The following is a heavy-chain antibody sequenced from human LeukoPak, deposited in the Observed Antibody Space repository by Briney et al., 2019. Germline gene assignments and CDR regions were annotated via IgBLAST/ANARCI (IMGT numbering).Heavy chain of an antibody. V-gene: IGHV3-7*03. CDR3: AKVLVGTTCFEY. CDR1: RFTFSSYW. J-gene: IGHJ4*02. Sequence: PGGSLRLSCAASRFTFSSYWMSWVRQAPGKGLEWVANIKQDGSEKYYVDSVKGRFTISRDNSKNTLYLQMNSLRAEDTAVYYCAKVLVGTTCFEYWGQGTLVTVSS. CDR2: IKQDGSEK. D-gene: IGHD1-7*01.